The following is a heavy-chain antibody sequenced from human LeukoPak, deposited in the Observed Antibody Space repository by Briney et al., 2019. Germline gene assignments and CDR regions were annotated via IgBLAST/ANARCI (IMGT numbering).Heavy chain of an antibody. CDR2: IIPIFGTA. Sequence: SVKVSCKASGGTFSSYAISWVRQAPGQGLEWMGGIIPIFGTANYAQKFQGRVTVTADESTSTAYMELSSLRSEDTAVYYCARSIVVVVAAGAYYYYGMDVWGKGTTVTVSS. CDR1: GGTFSSYA. D-gene: IGHD2-15*01. J-gene: IGHJ6*04. V-gene: IGHV1-69*01. CDR3: ARSIVVVVAAGAYYYYGMDV.